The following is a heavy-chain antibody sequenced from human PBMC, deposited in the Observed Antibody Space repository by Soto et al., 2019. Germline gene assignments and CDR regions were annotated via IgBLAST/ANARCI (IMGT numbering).Heavy chain of an antibody. V-gene: IGHV3-74*01. D-gene: IGHD2-15*01. J-gene: IGHJ2*01. Sequence: EVQLVESGGGLVQPGGSLRLSCAASGFTFSSYGMHWVRQAPGKGLVWVSRINSDGSSTSYADSVKGRFTISRDNAKNTLYLQMNSLRAEDTAVYYCARADCSGGSCFYWYFDLWGRGTLVTVST. CDR2: INSDGSST. CDR1: GFTFSSYG. CDR3: ARADCSGGSCFYWYFDL.